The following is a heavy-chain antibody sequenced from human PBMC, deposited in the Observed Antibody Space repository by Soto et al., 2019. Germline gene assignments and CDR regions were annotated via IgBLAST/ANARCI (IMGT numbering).Heavy chain of an antibody. CDR2: IDHAGSEK. Sequence: GGSLRLSCAASGFTFSSYWMSWVRQAPGKGLEWVANIDHAGSEKYYVDYMKGRFTISRDNAENSLYLQMNSLRAEDTAVYYCARDVTSYDIWNRSYFHYMDVWGKGTTVTVSS. CDR3: ARDVTSYDIWNRSYFHYMDV. V-gene: IGHV3-7*01. J-gene: IGHJ6*03. CDR1: GFTFSSYW. D-gene: IGHD3-3*01.